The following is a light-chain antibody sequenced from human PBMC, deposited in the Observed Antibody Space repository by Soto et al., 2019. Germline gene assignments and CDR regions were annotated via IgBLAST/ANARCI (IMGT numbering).Light chain of an antibody. J-gene: IGLJ1*01. CDR2: EVS. CDR3: SSYAGFNNYV. V-gene: IGLV2-8*01. Sequence: QSALTQPPSASGSPGQSVTISCTGTSSDIGTYNSVSWYQQYPGKAPKLMICEVSKRPSGVPDRFSGSKSGNTASLTVSGLQAEDEADYYCSSYAGFNNYVFGTGTKLTVL. CDR1: SSDIGTYNS.